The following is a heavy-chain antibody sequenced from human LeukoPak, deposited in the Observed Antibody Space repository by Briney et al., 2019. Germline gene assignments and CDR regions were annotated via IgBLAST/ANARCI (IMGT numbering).Heavy chain of an antibody. CDR3: ARGANRKRIYAFDI. D-gene: IGHD1-14*01. V-gene: IGHV4-39*07. CDR2: INHSGST. J-gene: IGHJ3*02. CDR1: GGSISSGDYY. Sequence: PSETLSLTCTVSGGSISSGDYYWSWIRQPPGKGLEWIGEINHSGSTNYNPSLKSRVTISVDTSKNQFSLKLSSVTAADAAVYYCARGANRKRIYAFDIWGQGTMVTVSS.